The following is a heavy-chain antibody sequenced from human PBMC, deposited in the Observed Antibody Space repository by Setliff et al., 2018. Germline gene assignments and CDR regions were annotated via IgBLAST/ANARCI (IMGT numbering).Heavy chain of an antibody. CDR1: GGTFRTDG. J-gene: IGHJ5*02. Sequence: SVKVSCKASGGTFRTDGFSWVRQAPGQGLEWMGWIFPKFGTANYAQKFQDRVAITADESTSTGYMEINGLTSEDTAVYYCARDWRHSGMSWANYFDPWGQGTVVTVSS. CDR2: IFPKFGTA. D-gene: IGHD3-10*01. V-gene: IGHV1-69*13. CDR3: ARDWRHSGMSWANYFDP.